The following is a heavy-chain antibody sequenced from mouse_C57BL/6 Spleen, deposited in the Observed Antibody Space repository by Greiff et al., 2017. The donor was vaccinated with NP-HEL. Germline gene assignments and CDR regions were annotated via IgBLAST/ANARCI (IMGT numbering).Heavy chain of an antibody. D-gene: IGHD2-4*01. CDR3: ARSGPLYYDYDGAMDY. J-gene: IGHJ4*01. Sequence: EVMLVESGGGLVQPGGSLSLSCAASGFTFTDYYMSWVRQPPGKALEWLGFIRNKANGYTTEYSASVKGRFTISRDNSQSILYLQMNALRAEDSATYYCARSGPLYYDYDGAMDYWGQGTSVTVSS. CDR2: IRNKANGYTT. CDR1: GFTFTDYY. V-gene: IGHV7-3*01.